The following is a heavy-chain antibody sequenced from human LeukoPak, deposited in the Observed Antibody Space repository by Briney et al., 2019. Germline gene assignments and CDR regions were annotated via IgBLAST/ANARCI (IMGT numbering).Heavy chain of an antibody. D-gene: IGHD5-18*01. CDR1: GFTFSNYW. V-gene: IGHV3-74*03. J-gene: IGHJ5*02. CDR2: INSDGSST. Sequence: GGSLRLSCAASGFTFSNYWMHWVRQAPGKRLVWVSRINSDGSSTTYADSVKGRFTISRDNAKNTLYLQMNSLRAEDTAVYYCAKDPHGYWWFDPWGQGTLVTVSS. CDR3: AKDPHGYWWFDP.